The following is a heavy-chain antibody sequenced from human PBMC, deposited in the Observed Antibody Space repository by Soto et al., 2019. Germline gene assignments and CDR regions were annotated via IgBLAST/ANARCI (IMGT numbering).Heavy chain of an antibody. CDR1: GFTFSSYA. V-gene: IGHV3-23*01. CDR3: AKDYYGSGSSTG. CDR2: ISGSGGST. D-gene: IGHD3-10*01. J-gene: IGHJ4*02. Sequence: EVQLLESGGGLVQPGGSLRLSCAASGFTFSSYAMSWVRQAPGKGLEWVSAISGSGGSTYYADSVKGRFTISRDNSKNTLYLQMNGLRAEDTAVYYCAKDYYGSGSSTGWGQGTLVTVSS.